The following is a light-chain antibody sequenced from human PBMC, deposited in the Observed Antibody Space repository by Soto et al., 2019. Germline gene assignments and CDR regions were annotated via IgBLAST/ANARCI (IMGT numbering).Light chain of an antibody. CDR3: QQYCSPPWT. J-gene: IGKJ1*01. V-gene: IGKV3-20*01. CDR1: QSVSSSY. Sequence: EIVLTQSPGTLSLSPGERATLSCRASQSVSSSYLAWYQQKPGQAPRLLIYGASSRATGIPERFSGSGSGTNFTLTISRLEPEDFAVYYCQQYCSPPWTFGQGTKVEIK. CDR2: GAS.